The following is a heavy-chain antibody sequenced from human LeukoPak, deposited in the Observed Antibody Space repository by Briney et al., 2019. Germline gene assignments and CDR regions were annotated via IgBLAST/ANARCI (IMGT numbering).Heavy chain of an antibody. Sequence: SETLSLNCAVYGGSFSGYYWSWIRQPPGKGLEWIGEINHSGSTNYNPSLKSRVTISVDTSKNQFSLKLSSVTAADTAVYYCARGRWLRGAFDYWGQGTLVTVSS. D-gene: IGHD5-12*01. CDR1: GGSFSGYY. CDR2: INHSGST. CDR3: ARGRWLRGAFDY. V-gene: IGHV4-34*01. J-gene: IGHJ4*02.